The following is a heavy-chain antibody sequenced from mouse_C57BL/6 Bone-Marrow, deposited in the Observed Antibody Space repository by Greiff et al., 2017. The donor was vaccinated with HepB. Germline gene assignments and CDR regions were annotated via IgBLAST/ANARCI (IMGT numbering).Heavy chain of an antibody. CDR2: INPYNGGT. D-gene: IGHD1-1*01. V-gene: IGHV1-19*01. Sequence: DVQLQESGPVLVKPGASVKMSCKASGYTFTDYYMNWVKQSHGKSLEWIGVINPYNGGTSYNQKFKGKATLTVDKSSSTAYMELNSLTSEVSAVYYCGSYYYGSSYPNYYAMDYWGQGTSVTVSS. J-gene: IGHJ4*01. CDR3: GSYYYGSSYPNYYAMDY. CDR1: GYTFTDYY.